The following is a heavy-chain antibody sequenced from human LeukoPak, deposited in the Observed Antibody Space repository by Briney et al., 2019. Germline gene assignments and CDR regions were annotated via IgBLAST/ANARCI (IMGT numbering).Heavy chain of an antibody. D-gene: IGHD3-22*01. CDR3: ARGSGITMIVVVIGDAFDI. CDR1: GYTFTSYY. CDR2: INPSGGST. Sequence: ASVKVSCKASGYTFTSYYIHWVRQAPGQGLEWMGIINPSGGSTSYAQKFQGRVTMTRDTSTSTVYMELSSLRSEDTAVYYCARGSGITMIVVVIGDAFDIWGQGTMVTVSS. J-gene: IGHJ3*02. V-gene: IGHV1-46*01.